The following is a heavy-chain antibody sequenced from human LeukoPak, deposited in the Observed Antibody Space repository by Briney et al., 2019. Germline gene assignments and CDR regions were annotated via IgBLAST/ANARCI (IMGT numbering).Heavy chain of an antibody. CDR2: IKQDGSEK. CDR1: GFTFSSYW. CDR3: ASSYDLDTPVDY. J-gene: IGHJ4*02. D-gene: IGHD3-22*01. Sequence: GSLRLSCAASGFTFSSYWMSWVRQAPGKGLEWVANIKQDGSEKYYVDSVKGRFTISRDNAKNSLYLQMNSLRAEDTAVYYCASSYDLDTPVDYWGQGTLVTVSS. V-gene: IGHV3-7*01.